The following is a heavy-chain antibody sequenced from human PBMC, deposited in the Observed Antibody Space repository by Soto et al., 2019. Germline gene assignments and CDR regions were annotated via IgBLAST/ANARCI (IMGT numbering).Heavy chain of an antibody. Sequence: QVQLQESGPGLVKPSQTLSLTCTVSGGSISSGGYYWSWIRQHPGKGLEWIGYIYYSGSTYYNPSLKSRVTISVDTSKNQFSLKLSSVTAADTAVYYCARASKGWAWRGEVDYWGQGTLVTVSS. D-gene: IGHD3-16*01. CDR1: GGSISSGGYY. V-gene: IGHV4-31*03. CDR2: IYYSGST. J-gene: IGHJ4*02. CDR3: ARASKGWAWRGEVDY.